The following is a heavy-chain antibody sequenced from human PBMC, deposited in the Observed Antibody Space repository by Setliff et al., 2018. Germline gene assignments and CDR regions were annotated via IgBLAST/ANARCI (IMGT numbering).Heavy chain of an antibody. J-gene: IGHJ4*02. CDR3: ARLRGAFDY. V-gene: IGHV4-61*02. Sequence: SETLSLTCTVSGGSVSSGRYYWSWIRQPAGKGLEWIGRIHSSGSTKYNPSLASRVTISVDTSKNQFSLKLTSVTAADTAVYYCARLRGAFDYWGQGTLVTVSS. D-gene: IGHD3-16*01. CDR1: GGSVSSGRYY. CDR2: IHSSGST.